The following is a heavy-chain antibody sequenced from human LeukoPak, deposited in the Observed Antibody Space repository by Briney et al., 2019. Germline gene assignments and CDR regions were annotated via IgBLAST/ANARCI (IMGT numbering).Heavy chain of an antibody. Sequence: ASVTVSCKASGYAFTSYGISWVRQAPGQGLEWMGWISAYNGNTNYAQKLQGRVTMTTDTSTRTAYMELGSLRSDDTAVYYCASCHCTNGVCYGECEYFQHWGQGTLVTVSS. D-gene: IGHD2-8*01. CDR3: ASCHCTNGVCYGECEYFQH. CDR1: GYAFTSYG. J-gene: IGHJ1*01. V-gene: IGHV1-18*01. CDR2: ISAYNGNT.